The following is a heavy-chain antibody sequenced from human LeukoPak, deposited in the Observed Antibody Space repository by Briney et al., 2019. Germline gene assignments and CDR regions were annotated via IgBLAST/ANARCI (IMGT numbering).Heavy chain of an antibody. Sequence: PGGSLRLSCAASGFTFSSYAMSWVRQAPGKGLEWVSAISGSGGSTYYADSVKGRFTISRVNSKNTLYLQMNSLRAEDTAVYYCAKSPAHVLLWFGEFDYWGQGTLVTVSS. CDR3: AKSPAHVLLWFGEFDY. V-gene: IGHV3-23*01. CDR2: ISGSGGST. D-gene: IGHD3-10*01. CDR1: GFTFSSYA. J-gene: IGHJ4*02.